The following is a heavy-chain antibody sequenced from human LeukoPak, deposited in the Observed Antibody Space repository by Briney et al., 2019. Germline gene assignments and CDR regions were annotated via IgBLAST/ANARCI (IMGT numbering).Heavy chain of an antibody. CDR1: GFTFSSYG. CDR2: ISYDGSNK. V-gene: IGHV3-30*03. Sequence: GGSLRLSCAASGFTFSSYGMHWVRQAPGKGLEWVAVISYDGSNKYYADSVKGRFTISRDNSKNTLYLQMNSLRAGDTAVYYCARDPHIVVVTATSLGYFDLWGRGTLVTVSS. J-gene: IGHJ2*01. D-gene: IGHD2-21*02. CDR3: ARDPHIVVVTATSLGYFDL.